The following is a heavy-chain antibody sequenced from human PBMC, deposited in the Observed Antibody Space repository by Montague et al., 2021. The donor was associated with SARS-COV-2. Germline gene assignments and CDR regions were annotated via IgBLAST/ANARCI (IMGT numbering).Heavy chain of an antibody. V-gene: IGHV4-59*01. J-gene: IGHJ4*01. Sequence: SETLSLTCTVSGDSISSYYWTWIRQPPGRGLERIGYVFQSGYRNSNRSLKGRVTLSVDTSRNQLYLKPSSATAAATAVYYCAREGATAQYLEYWGHGALVTVSS. CDR3: AREGATAQYLEY. D-gene: IGHD2-2*01. CDR2: VFQSGYR. CDR1: GDSISSYY.